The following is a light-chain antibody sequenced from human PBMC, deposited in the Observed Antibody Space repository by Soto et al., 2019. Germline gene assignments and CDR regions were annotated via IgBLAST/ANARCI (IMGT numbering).Light chain of an antibody. Sequence: DSQMTHSPSTLSGSVRGRFTITFRASQTISSWLAWYQQKSGKAPKLMIYKASTLKSGVPSRFSGSGSWKELTLNTSSPQPDHFATSSCQHYNSYSAAFGQVTKADIK. CDR3: QHYNSYSAA. CDR2: KAS. CDR1: QTISSW. V-gene: IGKV1-5*03. J-gene: IGKJ1*01.